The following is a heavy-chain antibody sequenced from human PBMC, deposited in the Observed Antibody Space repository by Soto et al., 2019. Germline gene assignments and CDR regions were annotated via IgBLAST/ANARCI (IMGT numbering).Heavy chain of an antibody. J-gene: IGHJ4*02. D-gene: IGHD4-17*01. CDR3: ARDRWYGDYIFDY. CDR2: INAGNGNT. V-gene: IGHV1-3*01. CDR1: GYAFTIYA. Sequence: ASVKVSCKASGYAFTIYAMHWVRQAPGQRLEWMGWINAGNGNTKYSQKFQGRVTITRDTSASTAYMELSSLRSEDTAVYYCARDRWYGDYIFDYWGQGTLVTVSS.